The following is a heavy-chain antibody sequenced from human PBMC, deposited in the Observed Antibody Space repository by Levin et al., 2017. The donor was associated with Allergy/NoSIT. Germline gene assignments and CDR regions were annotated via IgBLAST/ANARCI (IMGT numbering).Heavy chain of an antibody. D-gene: IGHD5-24*01. CDR3: SRKRWLPGLDFDN. V-gene: IGHV3-49*03. Sequence: GGSLRLSCRGSGFTFGRYALTWFRQAPGKGLEWVGFIRSAVYGAAPEYAPSVKDRFIISRDDSASTLYLQMHSLQTEDTAVYYCSRKRWLPGLDFDNWGQGTLVTVSS. CDR1: GFTFGRYA. CDR2: IRSAVYGAAP. J-gene: IGHJ4*02.